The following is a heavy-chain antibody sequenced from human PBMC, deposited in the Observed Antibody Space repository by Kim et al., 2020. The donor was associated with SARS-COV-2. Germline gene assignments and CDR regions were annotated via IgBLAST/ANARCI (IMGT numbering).Heavy chain of an antibody. Sequence: ADSVKDRFAISRDNSKNTLYLQMSSLRAEDTAGYYCARDSYGSGSYSRSYWGQGALITVSS. CDR3: ARDSYGSGSYSRSY. V-gene: IGHV3-30*09. D-gene: IGHD3-10*01. J-gene: IGHJ4*02.